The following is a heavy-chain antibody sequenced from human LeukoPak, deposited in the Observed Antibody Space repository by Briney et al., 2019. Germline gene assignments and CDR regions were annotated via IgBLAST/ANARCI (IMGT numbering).Heavy chain of an antibody. Sequence: SETLSLTCTVSGGSVSSASNYWSWIRQPPGKGLEWIGYMYYSGSTSYNPSLNSRVTISADTSKNQFSLKLSSVTAADTAVYYCARDPGYCSGGSCGNFDYWGQGTLVTVSS. V-gene: IGHV4-61*01. J-gene: IGHJ4*02. D-gene: IGHD2-15*01. CDR2: MYYSGST. CDR1: GGSVSSASNY. CDR3: ARDPGYCSGGSCGNFDY.